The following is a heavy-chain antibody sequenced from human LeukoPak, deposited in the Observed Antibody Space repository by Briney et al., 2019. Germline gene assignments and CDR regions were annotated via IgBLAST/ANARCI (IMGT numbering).Heavy chain of an antibody. J-gene: IGHJ5*02. CDR2: INPNSGGT. CDR1: GYTFTGYY. Sequence: ASVKVSCKASGYTFTGYYMHWVRQAPGQGLEWMGWINPNSGGTNYAQKFQGRVTMTRDTSISTAYMELSRLRSDDTAVYYCARVSPPDSSGWYETFDPWGQGTLVTVSS. V-gene: IGHV1-2*02. D-gene: IGHD6-19*01. CDR3: ARVSPPDSSGWYETFDP.